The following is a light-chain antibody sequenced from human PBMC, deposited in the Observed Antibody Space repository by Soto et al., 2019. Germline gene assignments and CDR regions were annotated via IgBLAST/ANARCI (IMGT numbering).Light chain of an antibody. J-gene: IGLJ3*02. Sequence: NFMLTQPHSVSESPGKTVTISCTRSSGSIASNYVQWYQQRPGSAPTTVIYEDNQRTSGVPDRFSGSIDSSSNSASLTISGLKTEDEADYCCQSYDSRYWVFGGGTKLTVL. CDR1: SGSIASNY. V-gene: IGLV6-57*04. CDR3: QSYDSRYWV. CDR2: EDN.